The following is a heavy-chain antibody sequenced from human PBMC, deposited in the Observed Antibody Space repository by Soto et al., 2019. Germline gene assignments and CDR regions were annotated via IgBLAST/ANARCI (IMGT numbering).Heavy chain of an antibody. CDR2: ISGSGGST. Sequence: GGSLRLSCAASGFTFSSLAMSWVRQAPGKGLEWVSAISGSGGSTYYADSVKGRFTISRDNSKNMLFLQMNSLRAEDTAVYYCAKVASGSNYYWFDPWGQGTLVTVSS. CDR3: AKVASGSNYYWFDP. D-gene: IGHD4-4*01. CDR1: GFTFSSLA. J-gene: IGHJ5*02. V-gene: IGHV3-23*01.